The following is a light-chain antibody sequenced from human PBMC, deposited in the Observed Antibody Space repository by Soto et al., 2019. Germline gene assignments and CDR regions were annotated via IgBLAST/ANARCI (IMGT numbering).Light chain of an antibody. V-gene: IGLV2-14*01. CDR2: EVS. Sequence: QSALTQPASVSGSPGQSITISCTGTSSDVGDYDYVSWYQQYAGKAPKMMIYEVSNRPSGVSNRFSGSKSGTSASLAITGLQAEDEADYYCQSYDSSLSGSGVFGTGTKLTVL. CDR1: SSDVGDYDY. J-gene: IGLJ1*01. CDR3: QSYDSSLSGSGV.